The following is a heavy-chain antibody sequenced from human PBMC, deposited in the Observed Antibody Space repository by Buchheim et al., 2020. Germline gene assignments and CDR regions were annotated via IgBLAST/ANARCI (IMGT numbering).Heavy chain of an antibody. V-gene: IGHV3-21*01. D-gene: IGHD5-18*01. J-gene: IGHJ6*02. CDR3: ARVEVLWIQLRFTGGMDV. CDR1: GFTFSSYS. Sequence: EVQLVESGGGLVKPGGSLRLSCAASGFTFSSYSMNWVRQAPGKGLEWVSSISSSSSYIYYADSVKGRFTISGDNAKDSLYLQMNSQRAEDTAVYYCARVEVLWIQLRFTGGMDVWGQGTT. CDR2: ISSSSSYI.